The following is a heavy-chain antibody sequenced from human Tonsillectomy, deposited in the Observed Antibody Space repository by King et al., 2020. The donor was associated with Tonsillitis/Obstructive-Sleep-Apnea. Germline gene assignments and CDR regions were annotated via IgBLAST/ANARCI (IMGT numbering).Heavy chain of an antibody. D-gene: IGHD6-19*01. CDR2: ISYDGSNK. CDR3: ARGIAVPGTRSGWNY. Sequence: VQLVESGGGVVQPGRSLRLSCAASGFTFSSYAMHWVRQAPGKGLEWVAVISYDGSNKYYADSVKGRFTISRDNSKNTLYLQMNSLRAEDTAVYYCARGIAVPGTRSGWNYWGQGTLVTVSS. CDR1: GFTFSSYA. V-gene: IGHV3-30*04. J-gene: IGHJ4*02.